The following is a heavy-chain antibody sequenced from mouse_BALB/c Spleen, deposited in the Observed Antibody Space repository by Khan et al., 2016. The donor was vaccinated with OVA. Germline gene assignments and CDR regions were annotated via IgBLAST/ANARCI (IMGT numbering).Heavy chain of an antibody. CDR3: ARKNGSDFDY. Sequence: VQLQQPGPELVKPGASVKISCKASGYSFTGYFMTWVMQSHGKSLEWIGRINPHIGETLYNQKFKGKATLTVDESSRTVHMELRSLASEDSAVYYCARKNGSDFDYWGQGTTLTVSS. V-gene: IGHV1-20*02. J-gene: IGHJ2*01. CDR2: INPHIGET. CDR1: GYSFTGYF.